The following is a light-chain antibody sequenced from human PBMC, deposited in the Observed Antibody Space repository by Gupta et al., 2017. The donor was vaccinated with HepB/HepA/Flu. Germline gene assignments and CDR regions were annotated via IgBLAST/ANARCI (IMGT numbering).Light chain of an antibody. Sequence: EIVFTQSPCTLSLSPGDRSTLSCRSSHSVSSSYLAWYQQKPGQAPRRLIYGAARRATGIPDRFSGSGSGKDFTLTISRLEPEDFAVYYCQQDSSSLWTFGQGTKVEIK. CDR1: HSVSSSY. CDR2: GAA. CDR3: QQDSSSLWT. J-gene: IGKJ1*01. V-gene: IGKV3-20*01.